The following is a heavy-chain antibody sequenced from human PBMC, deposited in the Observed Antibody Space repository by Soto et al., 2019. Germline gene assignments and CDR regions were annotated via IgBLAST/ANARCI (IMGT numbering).Heavy chain of an antibody. J-gene: IGHJ4*02. V-gene: IGHV3-23*01. CDR1: GFTFSSYA. CDR2: ISGSGGST. Sequence: GGSLRLSCAASGFTFSSYAMNWVRQAPGKGLEWVSAISGSGGSTYYADSVKGRFTISRDNSKNTLYLQMNSLRAEDTAVYYCAKFSARGGDPHYFDYWGQGTLVTVSS. CDR3: AKFSARGGDPHYFDY. D-gene: IGHD3-16*01.